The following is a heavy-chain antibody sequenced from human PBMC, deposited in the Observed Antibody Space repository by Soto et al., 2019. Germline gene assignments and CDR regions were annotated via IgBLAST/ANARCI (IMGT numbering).Heavy chain of an antibody. CDR3: ARGGRTYPTSAMVRGANWFDP. CDR1: GGSFSGYH. V-gene: IGHV4-34*01. Sequence: PSETLSLTCAVYGGSFSGYHWSWIRQPPGRGLEWIGDINQSGSTNYNPSLKSRVTISVDTSKNHFSLKLSSVTAADTAVYYCARGGRTYPTSAMVRGANWFDPWGQGTLVTVSS. D-gene: IGHD3-10*01. CDR2: INQSGST. J-gene: IGHJ5*02.